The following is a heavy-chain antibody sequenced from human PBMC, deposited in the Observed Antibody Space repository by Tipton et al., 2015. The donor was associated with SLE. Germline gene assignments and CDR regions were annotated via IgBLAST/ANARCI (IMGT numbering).Heavy chain of an antibody. CDR1: GGSISSHY. CDR3: ARDFGRFGAFDY. D-gene: IGHD3-10*01. V-gene: IGHV4-59*11. J-gene: IGHJ4*02. CDR2: IYYSGST. Sequence: TLSLTCTVSGGSISSHYWSWIRQPPGKGLEWIGYIYYSGSTNYNPSLKSRVTISVDTSKNQFSLKLSSVTAADTAVYYCARDFGRFGAFDYWGQGTLVTVSS.